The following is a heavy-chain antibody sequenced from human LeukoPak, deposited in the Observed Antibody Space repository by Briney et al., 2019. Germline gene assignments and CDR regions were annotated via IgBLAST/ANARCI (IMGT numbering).Heavy chain of an antibody. CDR2: MYYNGTI. V-gene: IGHV4-39*07. CDR1: GDSISSSSYY. Sequence: PSDTLSLACTVSGDSISSSSYYWGWIRQPPGKGLEWIGTMYYNGTIYYNPSLKSRVTISVDTSKNQFSLSLSSVTAADTSVYCCARPIRNWGQGTLVIVSS. CDR3: ARPIRN. J-gene: IGHJ4*02.